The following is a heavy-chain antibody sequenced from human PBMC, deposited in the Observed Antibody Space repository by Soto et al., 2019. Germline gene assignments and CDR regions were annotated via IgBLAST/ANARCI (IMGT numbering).Heavy chain of an antibody. J-gene: IGHJ4*02. CDR1: GLTFSTYG. V-gene: IGHV3-21*01. D-gene: IGHD5-18*01. CDR3: ARDQPGYSYGYGLGY. Sequence: EVQLVESGGGLVKPGGSLRLSCAASGLTFSTYGMNWVRQAPGKGLEWVSSISSSSSYIYYADSVKGRFTISRDNAKNSLYLQMNSLRAEDTAVYYCARDQPGYSYGYGLGYWGQGTLVTVSS. CDR2: ISSSSSYI.